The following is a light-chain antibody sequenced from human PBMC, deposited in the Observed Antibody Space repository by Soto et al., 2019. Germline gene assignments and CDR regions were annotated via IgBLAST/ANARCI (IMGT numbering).Light chain of an antibody. Sequence: DIQMTQSPSSLSASVGDRVTITCRASQGIRNDLSWYQQKPGKAPKRLIYAASSLQGGVPSRFSGSGAGTEFTLTITSLQPEDFATYYCLLHKSYLWTFGHGNKVEI. CDR2: AAS. V-gene: IGKV1-17*01. CDR3: LLHKSYLWT. J-gene: IGKJ1*01. CDR1: QGIRND.